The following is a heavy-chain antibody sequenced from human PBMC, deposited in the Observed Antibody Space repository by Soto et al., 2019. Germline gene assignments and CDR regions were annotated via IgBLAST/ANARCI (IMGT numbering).Heavy chain of an antibody. V-gene: IGHV1-18*01. CDR2: ISAYNGNT. CDR3: ARWGYCSSTSCYGLYGMDV. Sequence: QVQLVQSGAEVKKPGASVKVSCKASGYTFTSYGISWVRQAPGQGLEWMGWISAYNGNTNYAQKLQGRVTMTTDTSTRTAYMELRSLRSDDTAVYYCARWGYCSSTSCYGLYGMDVWGQWTTVTVSS. CDR1: GYTFTSYG. D-gene: IGHD2-2*01. J-gene: IGHJ6*02.